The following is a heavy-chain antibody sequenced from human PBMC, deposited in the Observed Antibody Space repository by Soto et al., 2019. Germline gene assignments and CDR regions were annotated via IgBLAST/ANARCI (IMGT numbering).Heavy chain of an antibody. CDR1: GESFSGYY. J-gene: IGHJ4*02. V-gene: IGHV4-34*01. Sequence: QVHLQQWGAGLLKPSETLSLTCAVYGESFSGYYWSWIRQPPGKGLEWIGEVNHSGNTNYNPSLKSRVTISVDPSKNQFSLNLSSVTAADTAVYYCARGGRDWGQGTLVTVSS. CDR2: VNHSGNT. CDR3: ARGGRD.